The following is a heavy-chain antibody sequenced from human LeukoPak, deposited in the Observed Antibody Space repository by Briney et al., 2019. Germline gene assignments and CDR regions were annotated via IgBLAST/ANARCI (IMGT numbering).Heavy chain of an antibody. CDR3: AKSYGSGSDDAFDI. J-gene: IGHJ3*02. CDR2: ISGSGGST. D-gene: IGHD3-10*01. CDR1: GFTFSSYA. V-gene: IGHV3-23*01. Sequence: GGSLRPSCAASGFTFSSYAMSWVRQAPEKGLEWVSAISGSGGSTYYADSVKGRFTISRDNSKNTLYLQMNSLRAEDTAVYYCAKSYGSGSDDAFDIWGQGTMVTVSP.